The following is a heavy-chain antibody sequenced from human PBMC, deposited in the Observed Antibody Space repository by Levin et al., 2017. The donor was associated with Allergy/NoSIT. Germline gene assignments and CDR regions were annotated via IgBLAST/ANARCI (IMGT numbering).Heavy chain of an antibody. J-gene: IGHJ4*02. CDR2: ISGSGGST. CDR1: GSTSRTFS. Sequence: LSLTCAVSGSTSRTFSMSWVRQAPGKGLEWVSGISGSGGSTHYADSVKGRFTIPRDKSKNTRDLQMNNLRAEGTAGYYCAKVSTDYYLDYFDGWGQGTQVTVST. V-gene: IGHV3-23*01. CDR3: AKVSTDYYLDYFDG. D-gene: IGHD3-9*01.